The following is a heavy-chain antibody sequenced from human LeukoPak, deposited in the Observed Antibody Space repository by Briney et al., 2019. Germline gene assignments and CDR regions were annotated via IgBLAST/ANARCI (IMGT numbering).Heavy chain of an antibody. CDR3: AKGSHYDILTGYYIDY. Sequence: GGSLRLSCATSGFTFSSYGMSWVRQAPGKGLEWVSAISGSGGSTYYADSVKGRFTISRDNSKNTLYLQMNSLRAEDTAVYYCAKGSHYDILTGYYIDYWGQGTLVTVSS. D-gene: IGHD3-9*01. CDR1: GFTFSSYG. V-gene: IGHV3-23*01. CDR2: ISGSGGST. J-gene: IGHJ4*02.